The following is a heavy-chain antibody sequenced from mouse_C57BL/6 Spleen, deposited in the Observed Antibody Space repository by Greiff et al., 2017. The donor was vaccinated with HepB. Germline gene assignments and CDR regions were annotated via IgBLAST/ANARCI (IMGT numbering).Heavy chain of an antibody. CDR3: ARRGRDGAMDY. CDR2: ISNGGGST. D-gene: IGHD3-3*01. CDR1: GFTFSDYY. V-gene: IGHV5-12*01. Sequence: EVQVVESGGGLVQPGGSLKLSCAASGFTFSDYYMYWVRQTPEKRLEWVAYISNGGGSTYYPDTVKGRFTISRDNAKNTLYLQMSRLKSEDTAMYYDARRGRDGAMDYWGQGTSVTVSS. J-gene: IGHJ4*01.